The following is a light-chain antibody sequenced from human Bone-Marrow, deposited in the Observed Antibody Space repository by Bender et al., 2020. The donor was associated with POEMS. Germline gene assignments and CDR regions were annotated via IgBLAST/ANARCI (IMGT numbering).Light chain of an antibody. J-gene: IGLJ3*02. CDR2: HDT. V-gene: IGLV3-1*01. CDR1: ALGENY. CDR3: SSWDDSLSGWV. Sequence: SYELTQPPSVSVSPGQTASIPCSGVALGENYASWYQQRPGQSPVLLIYHDTQRPSAIPARFSGSKSGTSASLAISDIQSEDEGDYYCSSWDDSLSGWVFGGGTKLTVL.